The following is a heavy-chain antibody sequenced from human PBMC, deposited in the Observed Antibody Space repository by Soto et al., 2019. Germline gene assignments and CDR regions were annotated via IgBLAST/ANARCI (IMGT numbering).Heavy chain of an antibody. CDR3: AHAYGGTSWPNDAFDV. Sequence: QITLKESGPPLVKSTQTLTLTCTFSGFSLSTDGVGVGWIRQPPGKALEWLALIYWDDDQRYSPSLKTRLTITKDTSKNQVVLAMTNMDPVDTATYYCAHAYGGTSWPNDAFDVWGQGTVVTVSS. J-gene: IGHJ3*01. CDR2: IYWDDDQ. D-gene: IGHD2-2*01. CDR1: GFSLSTDGVG. V-gene: IGHV2-5*02.